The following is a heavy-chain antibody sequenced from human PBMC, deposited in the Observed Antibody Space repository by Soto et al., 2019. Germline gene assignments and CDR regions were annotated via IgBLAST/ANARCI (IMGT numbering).Heavy chain of an antibody. V-gene: IGHV3-9*01. CDR1: GFTFDDYA. J-gene: IGHJ6*03. Sequence: GGSLRLSCAASGFTFDDYAMHWVRQAPGKGLEWVPGISWNSGSIGYADSVKGRFTISRDNAKNSLYLQMNSLRAEDTALYYCAKEYSSSYFGYYYYYMDVWGKGTTVTVSS. CDR2: ISWNSGSI. D-gene: IGHD6-6*01. CDR3: AKEYSSSYFGYYYYYMDV.